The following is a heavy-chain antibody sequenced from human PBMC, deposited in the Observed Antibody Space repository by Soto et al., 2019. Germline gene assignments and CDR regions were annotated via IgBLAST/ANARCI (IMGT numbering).Heavy chain of an antibody. D-gene: IGHD4-17*01. CDR2: IRTKTYVGSI. J-gene: IGHJ4*02. V-gene: IGHV3-49*03. CDR3: TRRAVTMGYYFDY. Sequence: GGSLRLSCTTSGFTFGDYAMSWFRQAPGKGLEWVGFIRTKTYVGSIEYAASVKGRFSLSRDDSKSIAYLQMNSLRTEDTAVYYCTRRAVTMGYYFDYWGQGTLVTVSS. CDR1: GFTFGDYA.